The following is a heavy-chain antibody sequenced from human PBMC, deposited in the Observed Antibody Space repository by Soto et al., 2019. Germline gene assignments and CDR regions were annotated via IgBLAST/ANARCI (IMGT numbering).Heavy chain of an antibody. J-gene: IGHJ4*02. CDR3: AREDLAAAGTLGGDY. D-gene: IGHD6-13*01. CDR1: GGSISSSSYY. CDR2: IYYSGST. V-gene: IGHV4-39*01. Sequence: QLQLQESGPGLVKPSETLSLTCTVSGGSISSSSYYWGWIRQPPGKGLEWIGSIYYSGSTYYNPSLKSRVTISVDTSKNQFSLKLSSVTAADTAVYYCAREDLAAAGTLGGDYWGQGTLVTVSS.